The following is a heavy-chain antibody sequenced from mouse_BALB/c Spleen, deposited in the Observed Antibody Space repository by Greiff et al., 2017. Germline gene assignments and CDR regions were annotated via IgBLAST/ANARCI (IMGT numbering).Heavy chain of an antibody. CDR2: IWGGGST. Sequence: VKLMESGPGLVAPSQSLSITCTVSGFSLSRYSVHWVRQPPGKGLEWLGMIWGGGSTDYNSALKSRLSISKDNSKSQVFLKMNSLQTDDTAMYYCARNNYRDDGGAMDYWGQGTSVTVSS. V-gene: IGHV2-6-4*01. D-gene: IGHD2-14*01. CDR3: ARNNYRDDGGAMDY. J-gene: IGHJ4*01. CDR1: GFSLSRYS.